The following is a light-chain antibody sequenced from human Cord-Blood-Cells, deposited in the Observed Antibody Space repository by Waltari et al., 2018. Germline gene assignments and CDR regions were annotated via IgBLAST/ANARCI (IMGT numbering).Light chain of an antibody. Sequence: QPALTPPASVAGSPGQPITIPCPGTTSDVGRYYLVSWYQQHPGKAPKLMIYEVSKRPSGVSNRFSGSKSGNTASLTISGLQAEDEADYYCCSYAGSSTLVFGGGTKLTVL. CDR3: CSYAGSSTLV. V-gene: IGLV2-23*02. CDR1: TSDVGRYYL. CDR2: EVS. J-gene: IGLJ3*02.